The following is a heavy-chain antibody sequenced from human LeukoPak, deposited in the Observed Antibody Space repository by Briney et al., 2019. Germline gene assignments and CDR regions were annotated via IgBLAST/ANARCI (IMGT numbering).Heavy chain of an antibody. CDR3: ARVTDSGWYYFDY. CDR2: IYYSGST. V-gene: IGHV4-31*03. D-gene: IGHD6-19*01. Sequence: PSETLSLTCTVSGGSISSGDYYWSWIRQHPGKGLEWIGYIYYSGSTYYNPSLKSRVTISVDTSKNQFSLKLSSVTAADTAVYYCARVTDSGWYYFDYWGQGTLVTVSS. J-gene: IGHJ4*02. CDR1: GGSISSGDYY.